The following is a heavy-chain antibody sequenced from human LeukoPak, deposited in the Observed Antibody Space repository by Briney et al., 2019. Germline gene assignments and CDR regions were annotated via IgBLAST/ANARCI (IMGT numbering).Heavy chain of an antibody. V-gene: IGHV1-69*05. CDR3: AREGGRDGYNLFDY. J-gene: IGHJ4*02. D-gene: IGHD5-24*01. CDR2: IIPIFGTA. CDR1: GGTFSSYA. Sequence: ASVKVSCKASGGTFSSYAISWVRQAPGQGLEWMGGIIPIFGTANYAQKFQGRVTITTDESTSTAYMELGSLRSEDTAVYYCAREGGRDGYNLFDYWGQGTLVTVSS.